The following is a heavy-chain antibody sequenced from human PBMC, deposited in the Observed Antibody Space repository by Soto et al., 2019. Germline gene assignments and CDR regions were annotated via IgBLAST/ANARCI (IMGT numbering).Heavy chain of an antibody. CDR3: TTDRQAAAAGAFDI. CDR2: IKSKTDGGTT. D-gene: IGHD6-13*01. J-gene: IGHJ3*02. CDR1: GFTFSNAW. V-gene: IGHV3-15*01. Sequence: GGSLRLSCAASGFTFSNAWMSWVHQAPGKGLEWVGRIKSKTDGGTTDYAAPVKGRFTISRDDSKNTLYLQMNSLKTEDTAVYYCTTDRQAAAAGAFDIWGQGTMVTVSS.